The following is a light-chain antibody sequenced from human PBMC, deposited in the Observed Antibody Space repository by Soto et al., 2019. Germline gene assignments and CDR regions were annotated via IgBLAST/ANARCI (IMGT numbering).Light chain of an antibody. CDR3: QQYNNWPSLT. CDR2: GAS. CDR1: QSVTTN. J-gene: IGKJ4*01. V-gene: IGKV3-15*01. Sequence: IVMTQSPSTLSVSPAERATLSCRASQSVTTNLAWYQQRPGQGPRLLIYGASSRATGIPARFSGSGSGTEFTLTISSLQSEDFEVYFCQQYNNWPSLTFGGATKVEI.